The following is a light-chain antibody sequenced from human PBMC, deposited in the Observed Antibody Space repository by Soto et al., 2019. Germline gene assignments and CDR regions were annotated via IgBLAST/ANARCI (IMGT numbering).Light chain of an antibody. CDR3: QRYSSAPLT. Sequence: DIQVTQSPPTLSASVGDRVTITCRASQTVSTWIAWYQQKPGKAPKLLVYDASTWQSGVASRFSGSQSGTDFTLTISSLQPEDVATYYCQRYSSAPLTFGGGAKVDI. J-gene: IGKJ4*01. CDR1: QTVSTW. CDR2: DAS. V-gene: IGKV1-27*01.